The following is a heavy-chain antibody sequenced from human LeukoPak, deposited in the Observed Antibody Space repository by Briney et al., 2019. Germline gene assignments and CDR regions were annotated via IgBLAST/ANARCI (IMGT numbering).Heavy chain of an antibody. CDR1: GYSFTGYW. Sequence: GESLKISCKGSGYSFTGYWIGWVRQMPGKGLEWMGIIYPGDSDTRYSPSFQGQVTISADKSISTAYLQWNSLKASDTAMYYCARFVGACSGGSCYSDSWGQGTLVTVSS. CDR3: ARFVGACSGGSCYSDS. J-gene: IGHJ4*02. V-gene: IGHV5-51*01. CDR2: IYPGDSDT. D-gene: IGHD2-15*01.